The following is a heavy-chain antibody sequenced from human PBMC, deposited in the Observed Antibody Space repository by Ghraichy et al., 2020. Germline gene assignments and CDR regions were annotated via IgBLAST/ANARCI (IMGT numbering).Heavy chain of an antibody. CDR1: GFTVSDYF. CDR2: SSISGATV. Sequence: RGALRLSCAVSGFTVSDYFMTWIRQAPGKGLEWVSYSSISGATVNYADSVKGRFTISRDNAKNSLFLQMNSLRAEDTAVYYCARSYDFWSGFYGLWGQGTLVTVSS. D-gene: IGHD3-3*01. V-gene: IGHV3-11*01. CDR3: ARSYDFWSGFYGL. J-gene: IGHJ4*02.